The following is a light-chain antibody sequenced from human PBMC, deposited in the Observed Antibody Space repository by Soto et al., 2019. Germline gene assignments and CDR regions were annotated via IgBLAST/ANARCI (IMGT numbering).Light chain of an antibody. CDR1: QSVSGN. Sequence: EIVMTQSPATLSVSPGERAILSCRASQSVSGNLAWYQQKPGQPPRLLVYGAFTRATGVPARFSGGGSGTEFTLIIDSLQSEDFAVYYCQQYNNWPRTFGQGTEVEIK. V-gene: IGKV3-15*01. CDR2: GAF. CDR3: QQYNNWPRT. J-gene: IGKJ1*01.